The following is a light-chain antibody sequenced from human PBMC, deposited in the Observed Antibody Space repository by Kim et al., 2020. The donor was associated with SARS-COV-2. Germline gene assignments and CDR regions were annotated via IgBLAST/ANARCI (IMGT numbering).Light chain of an antibody. CDR3: QQYNRWPPYI. Sequence: VSPGERPTPSRRASQSVTSNLAWYRRRPGQAPRLLIYGASIRATGIPDRFSGSGSGTEFTLTISSLQPEDFALYYCQQYNRWPPYIFGQGTKLEI. J-gene: IGKJ2*01. V-gene: IGKV3-15*01. CDR1: QSVTSN. CDR2: GAS.